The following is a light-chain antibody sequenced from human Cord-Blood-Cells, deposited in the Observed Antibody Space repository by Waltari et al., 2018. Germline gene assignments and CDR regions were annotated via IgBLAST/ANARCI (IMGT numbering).Light chain of an antibody. J-gene: IGLJ2*01. Sequence: QSALTQPASVSGSTGQSITISCTGTSSDVGGYNYVSWYQQHPGKAPKLMIYDVSNRPSGFSTRFSGAKSGNTASLPISGLQAEDEADYYCSSYTSSSTLVVFGGGTKLTVL. V-gene: IGLV2-14*01. CDR1: SSDVGGYNY. CDR2: DVS. CDR3: SSYTSSSTLVV.